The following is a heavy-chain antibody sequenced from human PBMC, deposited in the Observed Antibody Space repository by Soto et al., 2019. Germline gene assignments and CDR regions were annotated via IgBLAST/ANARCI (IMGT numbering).Heavy chain of an antibody. V-gene: IGHV1-18*04. D-gene: IGHD4-17*01. J-gene: IGHJ6*02. Sequence: GASVKVSCKASGYTFTSYYMHWVRQAPGQGLEWMGWISAYNGNTNYAQKLQGRVTMTTDTSTSTAYMELRSLRSDDTAVYYCARGSYGDTWYYGMDVWGQGTTVTV. CDR2: ISAYNGNT. CDR1: GYTFTSYY. CDR3: ARGSYGDTWYYGMDV.